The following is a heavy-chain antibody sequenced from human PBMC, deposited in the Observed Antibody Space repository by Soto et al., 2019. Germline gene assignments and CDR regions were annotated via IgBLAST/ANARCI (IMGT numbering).Heavy chain of an antibody. V-gene: IGHV3-66*01. CDR2: IYSGGST. Sequence: GSLRLSCAASGFTVSSNYMSWVRRAPGKGLEWVSVIYSGGSTYYADSVKGRFTISRDNSKNTLYLQMNSLRAEDTAVYYCARVSTVTNIDYWGQGTLVTVSS. D-gene: IGHD4-17*01. J-gene: IGHJ4*02. CDR1: GFTVSSNY. CDR3: ARVSTVTNIDY.